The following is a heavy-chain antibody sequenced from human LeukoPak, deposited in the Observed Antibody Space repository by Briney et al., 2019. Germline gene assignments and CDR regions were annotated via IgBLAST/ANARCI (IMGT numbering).Heavy chain of an antibody. CDR3: ARAGAYYYGIYFDY. CDR2: LYSGGST. J-gene: IGHJ4*02. D-gene: IGHD3-10*01. CDR1: GFTVSSNH. V-gene: IGHV3-53*01. Sequence: GGSLRLSCAASGFTVSSNHMTWVRQAPGKGLEWVSTLYSGGSTYYADSVKGRFTISRDNSKNTLYFQMNSLRAEDTAVYYCARAGAYYYGIYFDYWGQGTLVTVSS.